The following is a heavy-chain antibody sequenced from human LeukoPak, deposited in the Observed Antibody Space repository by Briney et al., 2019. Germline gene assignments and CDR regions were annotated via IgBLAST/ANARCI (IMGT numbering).Heavy chain of an antibody. CDR2: ISSSSSYI. CDR3: AMGYSQDAFDI. D-gene: IGHD6-13*01. Sequence: GGSLRLSCAASGFTFSSYSMNWVRPAPGKGLEWVSSISSSSSYIYYADSVKGRFTISRDNAKNSLYLQMNSLRAEDTAVYYCAMGYSQDAFDIWGQGTMVTVSS. V-gene: IGHV3-21*01. J-gene: IGHJ3*02. CDR1: GFTFSSYS.